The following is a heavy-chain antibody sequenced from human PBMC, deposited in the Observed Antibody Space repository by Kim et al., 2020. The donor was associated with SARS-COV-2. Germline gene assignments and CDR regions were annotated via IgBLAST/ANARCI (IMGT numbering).Heavy chain of an antibody. CDR2: ISYDGSNK. J-gene: IGHJ4*02. CDR3: ARDKEAWMQLWLLADS. CDR1: GFTFSSYG. V-gene: IGHV3-33*05. D-gene: IGHD5-18*01. Sequence: GGSLRLSCAASGFTFSSYGMHWVRQAPGKGLEWVAVISYDGSNKYYADSVKGRFTISRDNSKNTLYLQMNSLRAEDTAVYYCARDKEAWMQLWLLADSWGQGTLVTVSS.